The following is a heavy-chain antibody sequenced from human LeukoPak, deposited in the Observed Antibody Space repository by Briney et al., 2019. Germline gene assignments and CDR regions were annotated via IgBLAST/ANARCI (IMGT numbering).Heavy chain of an antibody. CDR2: IIPIFGTA. J-gene: IGHJ4*02. CDR3: ARYYYDSSGYYVLDY. V-gene: IGHV1-69*05. Sequence: ASVKVSCKASGGTFSSYAISWVRQAPGQGLEWMGRIIPIFGTANYARKFQGRVTVTRDTSTSTVYMELSSLRSEDTAVYYCARYYYDSSGYYVLDYWGQGTLVTVFS. D-gene: IGHD3-22*01. CDR1: GGTFSSYA.